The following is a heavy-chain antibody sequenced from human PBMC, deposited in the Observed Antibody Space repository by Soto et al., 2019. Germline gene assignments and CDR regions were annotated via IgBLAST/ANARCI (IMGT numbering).Heavy chain of an antibody. J-gene: IGHJ6*02. CDR1: GFTFSSYA. CDR3: AKERKVLRYFDWLPPYGMDV. V-gene: IGHV3-23*01. D-gene: IGHD3-9*01. Sequence: GGSLRLSCAASGFTFSSYAMSWVRQAPGKGLEWVSAISGSGGSTYYADSVKGRFTISRDNSKNTLYLQMNSLRAEDTAVYYCAKERKVLRYFDWLPPYGMDVWGQGTTVTVS. CDR2: ISGSGGST.